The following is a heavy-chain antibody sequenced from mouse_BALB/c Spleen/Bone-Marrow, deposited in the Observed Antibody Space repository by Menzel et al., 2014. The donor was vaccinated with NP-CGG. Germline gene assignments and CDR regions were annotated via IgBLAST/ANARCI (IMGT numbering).Heavy chain of an antibody. CDR1: GFDFSRYW. CDR2: INPDSRTI. V-gene: IGHV4-1*02. Sequence: DVKLVESGGGLVQPGGSLKLSCAASGFDFSRYWMSWVRQAPGKGLEWIGEINPDSRTINYTPPLKDKFIISRDNAKNTLYLQMSKVRSEDTALYYCARLDHYGYSDYWGQGTTLTVSS. CDR3: ARLDHYGYSDY. J-gene: IGHJ2*01. D-gene: IGHD1-2*01.